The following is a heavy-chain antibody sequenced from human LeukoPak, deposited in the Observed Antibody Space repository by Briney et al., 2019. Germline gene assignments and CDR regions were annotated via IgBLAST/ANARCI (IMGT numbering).Heavy chain of an antibody. V-gene: IGHV4-39*01. CDR1: GGSISSSSYY. CDR3: ARHESTMVRVFIPYYFDY. D-gene: IGHD3-10*01. Sequence: SETPSLTCTVSGGSISSSSYYWGWIRQPPGKGLEWIGSIYYSGSTYYNPSLKSRVTISVDTTKNQFSLKLSSVTAADTAVYYCARHESTMVRVFIPYYFDYWGQGTLVTVSS. J-gene: IGHJ4*02. CDR2: IYYSGST.